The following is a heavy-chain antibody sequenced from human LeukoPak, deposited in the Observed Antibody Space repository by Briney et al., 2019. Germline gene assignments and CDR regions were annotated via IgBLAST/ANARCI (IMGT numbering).Heavy chain of an antibody. CDR1: GYTFTNYG. CDR2: ISAYNGHT. CDR3: ARASAQWSGY. Sequence: ASVKVSCKASGYTFTNYGISWVRQAPGQGLEWMGWISAYNGHTDSAQKFQGRVTMTTDTSTSTAYMELRSLRSDDTATYYCARASAQWSGYWGQGTLVTVSS. J-gene: IGHJ4*02. V-gene: IGHV1-18*01. D-gene: IGHD2-15*01.